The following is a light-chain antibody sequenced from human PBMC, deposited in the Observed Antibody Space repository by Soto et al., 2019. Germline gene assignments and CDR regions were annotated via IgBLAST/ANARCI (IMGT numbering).Light chain of an antibody. V-gene: IGKV3-20*01. CDR2: GVS. CDR3: QQYDSSWT. CDR1: QSVPSNF. Sequence: EIVLTQSPGTLSLSPGERATLSCRASQSVPSNFLAWYQQKPGQAPILVIYGVSRWATGIPDRFSGSGSGTDFTLTISRLEPEDFAVYYCQQYDSSWTFGQGTKVVIK. J-gene: IGKJ1*01.